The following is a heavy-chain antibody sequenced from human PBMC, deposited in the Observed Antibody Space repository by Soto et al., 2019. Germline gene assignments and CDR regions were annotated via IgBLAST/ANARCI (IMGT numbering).Heavy chain of an antibody. CDR1: GGSFSGYY. D-gene: IGHD6-6*01. CDR3: ARRRGSSSFPHYYYYYMDV. V-gene: IGHV4-34*01. Sequence: KPSETLSLTCAVYGGSFSGYYWSWIRQPPGKGLEWIGEINHSGSTNYNPSLKSRVTISVDTSKNQFSLKLSSVTAADTAVYYCARRRGSSSFPHYYYYYMDVWGKGTTVTVSS. CDR2: INHSGST. J-gene: IGHJ6*03.